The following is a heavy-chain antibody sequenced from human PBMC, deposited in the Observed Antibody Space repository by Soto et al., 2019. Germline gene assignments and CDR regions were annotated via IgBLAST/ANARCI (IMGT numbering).Heavy chain of an antibody. CDR3: ASGGAAVIPPLDD. CDR2: ISSSGSTI. V-gene: IGHV3-11*01. CDR1: GFAFSDPY. J-gene: IGHJ4*02. Sequence: QVQLVESGGGLVKPGGSLRLSCAASGFAFSDPYMIWIRQAPGKGLEWISYISSSGSTIYYADSVKGPFTMSRDNAKKSLYLQMDSLTADDTAVYYGASGGAAVIPPLDDRGQETQVNVS. D-gene: IGHD2-21*01.